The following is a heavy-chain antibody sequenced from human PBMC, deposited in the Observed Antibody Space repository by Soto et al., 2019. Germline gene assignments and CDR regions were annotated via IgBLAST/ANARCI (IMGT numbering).Heavy chain of an antibody. V-gene: IGHV1-69*08. Sequence: QVQLVQSGAEVKKPGSSVKVSCKASGGTFSSYTISWVRQAPGEGLEWMGRIIPILGIANYAQKFQGRVTITADKSTSTAYMEMSSLRSEATAVYYCAREPTFVDSSGYYDFDYWGQGTLLTVSS. J-gene: IGHJ4*02. CDR2: IIPILGIA. D-gene: IGHD3-22*01. CDR3: AREPTFVDSSGYYDFDY. CDR1: GGTFSSYT.